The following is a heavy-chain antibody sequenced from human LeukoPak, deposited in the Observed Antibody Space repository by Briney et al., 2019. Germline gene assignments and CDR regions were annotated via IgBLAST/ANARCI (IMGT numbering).Heavy chain of an antibody. CDR2: IYYSGST. Sequence: SETLSLTCTVSGGSISSSSYYWGWIRQPPGKGLEWIGYIYYSGSTNYNPSLKSRVTISVDTSKNQFSLKLSSVTAADTAVYYCARGLEEMATITYYYYYMDVWGKGTTVTVSS. CDR1: GGSISSSSYY. D-gene: IGHD5-24*01. J-gene: IGHJ6*03. CDR3: ARGLEEMATITYYYYYMDV. V-gene: IGHV4-61*05.